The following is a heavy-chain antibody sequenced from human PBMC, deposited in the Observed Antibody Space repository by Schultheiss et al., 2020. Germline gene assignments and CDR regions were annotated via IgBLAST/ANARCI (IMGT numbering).Heavy chain of an antibody. D-gene: IGHD3-9*01. Sequence: KISCKASGFTFTSSAMQWVRQARGQRLEWIGWIVVGSGNTNYAQKFQERVTITRDMSTSTAYMELSSLRSEDTAVYYCAASTGSRYFDWLLPVDDFDYWGQGTLVNVYS. CDR3: AASTGSRYFDWLLPVDDFDY. V-gene: IGHV1-58*02. J-gene: IGHJ4*02. CDR1: GFTFTSSA. CDR2: IVVGSGNT.